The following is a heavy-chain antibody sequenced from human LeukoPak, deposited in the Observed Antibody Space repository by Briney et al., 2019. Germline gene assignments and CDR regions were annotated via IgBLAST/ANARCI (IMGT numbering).Heavy chain of an antibody. CDR1: GFTFGTFW. J-gene: IGHJ4*02. CDR2: IKQGGSEK. V-gene: IGHV3-7*01. Sequence: GGSLRLSCEASGFTFGTFWMSWVRQAPGKGLEWVANIKQGGSEKNYVDSVKGRFTIARDDAKNSLYLQMNSLRAEDTAVYFCARDKGGMVPFDYWGQGTLVTVSS. D-gene: IGHD3-10*01. CDR3: ARDKGGMVPFDY.